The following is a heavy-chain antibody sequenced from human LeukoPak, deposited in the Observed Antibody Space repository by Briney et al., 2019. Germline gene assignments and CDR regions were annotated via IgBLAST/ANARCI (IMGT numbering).Heavy chain of an antibody. V-gene: IGHV1-69*13. D-gene: IGHD2-21*02. Sequence: SVRVSCKASGGTFSSYAISWVRQAPGQGLEWMGGIIPIFGTANYAQKFQGRVTITADESTSTAYMELSSLRSEDTAVYYCARDYCGGDCYSHYWGQGTLVTVSS. CDR2: IIPIFGTA. CDR1: GGTFSSYA. CDR3: ARDYCGGDCYSHY. J-gene: IGHJ4*02.